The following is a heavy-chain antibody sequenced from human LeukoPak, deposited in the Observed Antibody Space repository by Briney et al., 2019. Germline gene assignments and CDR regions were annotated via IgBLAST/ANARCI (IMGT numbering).Heavy chain of an antibody. J-gene: IGHJ4*02. V-gene: IGHV4-38-2*02. Sequence: SETLSLTCTVSGDSISSGHYWGWIRQPPGKGLEWIGSIYHSGSTYYNPSLKSRVTISVDTSKNQFSLKLSSVTAADTAMYYCARGGSGWSFDYWGQGTLVTVSS. CDR2: IYHSGST. CDR1: GDSISSGHY. CDR3: ARGGSGWSFDY. D-gene: IGHD6-19*01.